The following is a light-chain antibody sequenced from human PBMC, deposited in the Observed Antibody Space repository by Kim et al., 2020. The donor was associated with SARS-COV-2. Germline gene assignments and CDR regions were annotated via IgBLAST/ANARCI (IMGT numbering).Light chain of an antibody. Sequence: ATIGDRINITCRASEAICNYLAWYQQKPGKVPKLLIFLASTLQSGVPSRFSGSGSGTDFTLTINSLQAEDVATYYCQKYNGAPWTFGQGTKVDIK. CDR1: EAICNY. CDR3: QKYNGAPWT. V-gene: IGKV1-27*01. J-gene: IGKJ1*01. CDR2: LAS.